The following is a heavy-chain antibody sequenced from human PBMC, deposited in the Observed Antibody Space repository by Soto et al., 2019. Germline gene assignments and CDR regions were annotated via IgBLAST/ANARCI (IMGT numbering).Heavy chain of an antibody. D-gene: IGHD3-3*01. CDR1: GSTFANDY. V-gene: IGHV1-46*01. CDR3: SRDTRSISGVAQTPFAF. J-gene: IGHJ4*02. CDR2: IKPSGGAT. Sequence: QVQLVQSGAEVKEPGASVKVSCKASGSTFANDYIHWVRQVPGQGLEWMGRIKPSGGATLYAQKFQGRVTMTRDPSTNTLYLDLSSLRSDDTAMYYCSRDTRSISGVAQTPFAFWGQGTLVTVSS.